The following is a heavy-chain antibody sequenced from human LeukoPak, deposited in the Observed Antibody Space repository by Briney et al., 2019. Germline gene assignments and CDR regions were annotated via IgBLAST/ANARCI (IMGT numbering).Heavy chain of an antibody. J-gene: IGHJ4*02. CDR1: GFTFSTYW. Sequence: GGSLRLSCAASGFTFSTYWMHWVRQAPGKGLVWVSRINNDGSSTSYADSVKGRFTISRDNAKNTLYLQMNSLRAEDTAVYYCAKVTGGDMITYGGLDYWGQGTLVTVSS. CDR2: INNDGSST. D-gene: IGHD3-16*01. V-gene: IGHV3-74*01. CDR3: AKVTGGDMITYGGLDY.